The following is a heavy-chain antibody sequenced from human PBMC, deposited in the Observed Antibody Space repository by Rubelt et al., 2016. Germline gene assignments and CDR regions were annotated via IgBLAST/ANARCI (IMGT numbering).Heavy chain of an antibody. CDR3: VRGSSGWKGVDY. Sequence: EVQLVESGGGLVQPGGSLRLSCAASGFTFSSYWMHWVRQAPGEGLVWVSRLIRDASSAIYADSVKGRFTISRDNAKSTLYLQMNSLRGEDTAVYYCVRGSSGWKGVDYWGQGTLVTVSS. V-gene: IGHV3-74*02. D-gene: IGHD6-19*01. J-gene: IGHJ4*02. CDR2: LIRDASSA. CDR1: GFTFSSYW.